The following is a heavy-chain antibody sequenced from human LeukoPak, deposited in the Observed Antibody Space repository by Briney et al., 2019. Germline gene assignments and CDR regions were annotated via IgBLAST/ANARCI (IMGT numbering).Heavy chain of an antibody. V-gene: IGHV1-18*01. CDR1: GYTFTSYG. CDR2: ISAYNGNT. J-gene: IGHJ4*02. CDR3: ARPSRGGATSSPFDY. D-gene: IGHD1-26*01. Sequence: ASVKVSCKASGYTFTSYGISWVRQAPGQGLEWMGWISAYNGNTNYAQKLQGRVTMTTDTSTGTAYMELRSLRSDDTAVYYCARPSRGGATSSPFDYWGQGTPVTVSS.